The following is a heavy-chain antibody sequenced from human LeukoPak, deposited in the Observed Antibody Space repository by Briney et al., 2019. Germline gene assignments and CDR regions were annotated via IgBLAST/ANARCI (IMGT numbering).Heavy chain of an antibody. V-gene: IGHV3-33*06. D-gene: IGHD6-19*01. Sequence: PGRSLRLSCAASGFTFSSYGMHWVRQAPGKGLEWVAVIWYDGSNKYYADSVKGRFTISRDNSKNTLYLQMNSLRAEDTAVYYCAKLTRSGDFDYWGQGTLVTVPS. CDR2: IWYDGSNK. J-gene: IGHJ4*02. CDR1: GFTFSSYG. CDR3: AKLTRSGDFDY.